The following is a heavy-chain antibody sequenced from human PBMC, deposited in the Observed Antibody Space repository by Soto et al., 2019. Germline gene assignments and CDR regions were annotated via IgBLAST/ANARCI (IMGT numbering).Heavy chain of an antibody. CDR2: IYYSGST. CDR1: GGSISSSSYY. D-gene: IGHD4-4*01. V-gene: IGHV4-39*01. Sequence: SETLSLTCTVSGGSISSSSYYWGWIRQPPGKGLEWIGSIYYSGSTYYNPSLKSRVTISVDTSKNQFSLKLSSVTAADTAVFYCARLGNYLYYYYYYMDVWGKGTTVTVSS. J-gene: IGHJ6*03. CDR3: ARLGNYLYYYYYYMDV.